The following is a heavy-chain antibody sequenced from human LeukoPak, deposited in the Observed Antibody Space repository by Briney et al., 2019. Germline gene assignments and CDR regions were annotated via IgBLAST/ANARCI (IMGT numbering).Heavy chain of an antibody. CDR1: GGTFSSYA. CDR2: IIPIFGTA. V-gene: IGHV1-69*05. Sequence: SVKVSCKAPGGTFSSYAISWVRQAPGQGLEWMGRIIPIFGTANYAQKFQGRVTITTDESTSTAYMELSSLRSEDTAVYYCARDRDYGGNSGAFDIWGQGTMVTVSS. CDR3: ARDRDYGGNSGAFDI. D-gene: IGHD4-23*01. J-gene: IGHJ3*02.